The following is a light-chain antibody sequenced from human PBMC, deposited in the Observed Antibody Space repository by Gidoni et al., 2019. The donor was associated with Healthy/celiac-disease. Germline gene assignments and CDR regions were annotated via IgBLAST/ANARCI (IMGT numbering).Light chain of an antibody. Sequence: DIQMTQSPSSLSASVGDRVTITCRASQSISSYLNWYQQKPGKAPKLLIYAASSLQSGVPSRFSGSGSGTDFTLTISRLQPEDFATYYWKQSYSTPLTFGGGTKVEIK. V-gene: IGKV1-39*01. CDR1: QSISSY. J-gene: IGKJ4*01. CDR3: KQSYSTPLT. CDR2: AAS.